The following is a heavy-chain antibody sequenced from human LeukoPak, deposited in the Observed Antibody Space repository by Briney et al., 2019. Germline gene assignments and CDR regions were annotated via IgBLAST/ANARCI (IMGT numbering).Heavy chain of an antibody. J-gene: IGHJ4*02. CDR3: ARVYYDSSGYSLYYFDY. D-gene: IGHD3-22*01. V-gene: IGHV4-30-2*01. Sequence: SETLSLTCTVSGGSISSGGYYWSWIRQPPGKGLEWIGYIYHSGSTYYNPSLKSRVTISVDRSKNQFSLKLSSVTAADTAVYYCARVYYDSSGYSLYYFDYWGQGTLVTVSS. CDR1: GGSISSGGYY. CDR2: IYHSGST.